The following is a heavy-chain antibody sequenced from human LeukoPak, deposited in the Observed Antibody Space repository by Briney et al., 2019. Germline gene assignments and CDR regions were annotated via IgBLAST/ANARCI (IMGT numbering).Heavy chain of an antibody. CDR1: GSSFTTYW. CDR2: IYLGDSDT. V-gene: IGHV5-51*01. J-gene: IGHJ4*02. D-gene: IGHD3-10*01. CDR3: ARLGAVYGSGDC. Sequence: PGESLKISCTGSGSSFTTYWIAWLRQVPGKGLEWMGIIYLGDSDTTYSPSFQGQVTISADKSINTAYLQWSSLKASDTAMYYCARLGAVYGSGDCWGQGTLVTVSS.